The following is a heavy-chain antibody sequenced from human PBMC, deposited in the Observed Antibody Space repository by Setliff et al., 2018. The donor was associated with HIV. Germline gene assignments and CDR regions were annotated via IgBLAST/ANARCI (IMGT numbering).Heavy chain of an antibody. Sequence: SETLSLTCAVYGRSFSGYYWNWIRQSPGKGLAWIGEINHSGGTNYNPSLKTRVTMSIDTSKNQFSLNVSSVTAADTAVYYCARGWGHDGFDFWGQGTMVTVSS. CDR1: GRSFSGYY. CDR3: ARGWGHDGFDF. V-gene: IGHV4-34*01. J-gene: IGHJ3*01. CDR2: INHSGGT. D-gene: IGHD7-27*01.